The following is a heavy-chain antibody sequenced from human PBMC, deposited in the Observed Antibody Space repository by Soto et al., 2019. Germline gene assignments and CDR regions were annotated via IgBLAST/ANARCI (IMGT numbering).Heavy chain of an antibody. CDR2: VFYGGT. V-gene: IGHV4-59*01. D-gene: IGHD4-4*01. Sequence: PSETLSLTCSVSGRSMSSNYWSWIRQSPDKGLEWLGYVFYGGTDYNPSLEGRVSMSVETSQSQFSLRLTSVTAADTAVYYCASYRGALYCDSWGQGILVTVSS. J-gene: IGHJ4*02. CDR3: ASYRGALYCDS. CDR1: GRSMSSNY.